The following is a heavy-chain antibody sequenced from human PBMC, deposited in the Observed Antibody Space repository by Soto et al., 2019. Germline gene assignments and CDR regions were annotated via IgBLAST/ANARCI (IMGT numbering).Heavy chain of an antibody. CDR3: ARNPFDSMVRGVITYQIFDY. CDR1: GGSISSSNW. J-gene: IGHJ4*02. CDR2: IYHSGST. V-gene: IGHV4-4*02. Sequence: SETLSLTCPVSGGSISSSNWCSWVRQPPGKGLEWIGEIYHSGSTNYNPSLRSRVTISVDKSKNQFSLKLSSVTAADTAVYYCARNPFDSMVRGVITYQIFDYWGQGTLVTVSS. D-gene: IGHD3-10*01.